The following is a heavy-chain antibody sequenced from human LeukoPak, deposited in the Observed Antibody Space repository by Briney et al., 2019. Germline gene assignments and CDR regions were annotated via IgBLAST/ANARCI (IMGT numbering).Heavy chain of an antibody. CDR1: GYTFTSYY. J-gene: IGHJ5*02. D-gene: IGHD3-3*01. V-gene: IGHV1-46*01. Sequence: GASVKVSCKASGYTFTSYYMHWVRQAPGQGLEWMGIINPSGGSTSYAQKFQGRVTMTRDTSTSTVYMELSSLRSEDTAVYYCARGGNTIFGVVIIRNWFDTWGQGTLVTVSS. CDR2: INPSGGST. CDR3: ARGGNTIFGVVIIRNWFDT.